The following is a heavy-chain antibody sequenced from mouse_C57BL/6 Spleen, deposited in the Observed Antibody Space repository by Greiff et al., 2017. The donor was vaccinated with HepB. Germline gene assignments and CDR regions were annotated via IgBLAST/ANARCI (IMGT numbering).Heavy chain of an antibody. CDR2: INPNYGTT. D-gene: IGHD2-4*01. Sequence: EVQLQQSGPELVKPGASVKISCKASGYSFTDYNMNWVKQSNGKSLEWIGVINPNYGTTSYNQKFKGKATLTVDQSSSTAYMQLNSLTSEDSAVDYCARGYDYDDNYYAMDYWGQGTSVTVSS. CDR3: ARGYDYDDNYYAMDY. CDR1: GYSFTDYN. J-gene: IGHJ4*01. V-gene: IGHV1-39*01.